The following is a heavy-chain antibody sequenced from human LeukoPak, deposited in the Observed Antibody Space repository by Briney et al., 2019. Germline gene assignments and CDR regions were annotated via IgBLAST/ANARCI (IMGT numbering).Heavy chain of an antibody. V-gene: IGHV1-18*01. Sequence: ASMKVSCKASGYTFTSYGISWVRQAPGQGLEWMGWISAYNGNTNYAQKLQGRVTMTTDTSTSTAYMELRSLRSDDTAVYYCARDRYCSSTSCYEGGFWFDPWGQGTLVTVSS. CDR3: ARDRYCSSTSCYEGGFWFDP. J-gene: IGHJ5*02. CDR1: GYTFTSYG. D-gene: IGHD2-2*01. CDR2: ISAYNGNT.